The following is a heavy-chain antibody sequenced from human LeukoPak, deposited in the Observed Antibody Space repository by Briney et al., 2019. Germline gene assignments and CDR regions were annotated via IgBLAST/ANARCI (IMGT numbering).Heavy chain of an antibody. CDR2: ISGSGGST. CDR1: GFTFSSYA. CDR3: AQGLAAAGDAFDI. D-gene: IGHD6-13*01. J-gene: IGHJ3*02. V-gene: IGHV3-23*01. Sequence: PGGSLRLSCAASGFTFSSYAMSWVRQAPWKGLEWVSAISGSGGSTYYADSVKGRFTISRDNSKNTLYLQMNSLRAEDTAVYYCAQGLAAAGDAFDIWGQGTMVTVSS.